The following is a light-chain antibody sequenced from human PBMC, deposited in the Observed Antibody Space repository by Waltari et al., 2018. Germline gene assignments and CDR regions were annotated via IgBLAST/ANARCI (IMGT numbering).Light chain of an antibody. V-gene: IGLV1-47*01. J-gene: IGLJ3*02. CDR3: AAWDDSLSGRV. CDR2: KNN. Sequence: QSVVTQPPSASGTPGQRVTISCSGSSSNIGSNYVYWYQQLPGTAPKLLIYKNNQRPAGVPARFAGSKSGTSASLAINGLRSEDEADYYCAAWDDSLSGRVFGGWTKLTVL. CDR1: SSNIGSNY.